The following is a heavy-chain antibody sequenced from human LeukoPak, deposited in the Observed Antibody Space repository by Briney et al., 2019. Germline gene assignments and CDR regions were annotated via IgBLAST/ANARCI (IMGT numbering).Heavy chain of an antibody. CDR3: ATSQIHPTMGFDP. V-gene: IGHV4-59*02. CDR1: GGDVRRYY. Sequence: SETVSLPCTVSGGDVRRYYWSWIRQPPGKALEWIGYIHYSENTHYNPSLKSRITIPGDTYKNKFSLSLSSVTAADTAVYYCATSQIHPTMGFDPWGQGTLVIVSS. CDR2: IHYSENT. D-gene: IGHD2-2*01. J-gene: IGHJ5*02.